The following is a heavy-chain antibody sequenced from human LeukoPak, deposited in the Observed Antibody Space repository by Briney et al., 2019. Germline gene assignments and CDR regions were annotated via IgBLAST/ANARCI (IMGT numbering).Heavy chain of an antibody. Sequence: ASVKVSCKASGYTFTNYGITWVRQAPGQGLEWMGIINPSGGSTSYAQKFQGRVIMTGDTSTSTVYMELSSLRSEDTAVYYCARDLLFGLGEHIDYWGQGTLVTVSS. V-gene: IGHV1-46*01. CDR1: GYTFTNYG. D-gene: IGHD3-16*01. J-gene: IGHJ4*02. CDR3: ARDLLFGLGEHIDY. CDR2: INPSGGST.